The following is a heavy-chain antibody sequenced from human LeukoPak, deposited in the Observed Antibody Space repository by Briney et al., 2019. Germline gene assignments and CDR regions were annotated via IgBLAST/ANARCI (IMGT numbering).Heavy chain of an antibody. V-gene: IGHV3-23*01. CDR2: ISDNGAYM. J-gene: IGHJ4*02. CDR1: GFTFSTDA. CDR3: AKEYHDILTGYQTTFDY. D-gene: IGHD3-9*01. Sequence: PGGSLRLSCAASGFTFSTDAMSWVRQAPGKGLEWVSAISDNGAYMYYADSVKGRFTISRDNSENMVYLQMNSLRAEDTATYYCAKEYHDILTGYQTTFDYWGQGTPVTVSS.